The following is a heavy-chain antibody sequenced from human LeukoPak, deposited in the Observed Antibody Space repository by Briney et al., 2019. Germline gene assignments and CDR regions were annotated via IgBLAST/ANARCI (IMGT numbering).Heavy chain of an antibody. V-gene: IGHV4-39*07. CDR1: DDSISSSTYY. CDR3: ARAPRLSDAFDI. Sequence: SDTLSLTCIISDDSISSSTYYWGWIRQPPGNGLEWIGTLYYSGKTYYNPSLKSRVTISVDTSKNQFSLKLSSVTAADTAVYYCARAPRLSDAFDIWGQGTMVTVSS. CDR2: LYYSGKT. J-gene: IGHJ3*02. D-gene: IGHD3-16*02.